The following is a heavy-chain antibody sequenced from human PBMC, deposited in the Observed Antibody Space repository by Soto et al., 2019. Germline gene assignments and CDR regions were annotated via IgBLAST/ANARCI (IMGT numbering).Heavy chain of an antibody. V-gene: IGHV4-4*02. J-gene: IGHJ5*01. CDR2: IYHSGST. CDR1: GGSIPSSNW. D-gene: IGHD4-17*01. Sequence: PSETLSLTCAVSGGSIPSSNWWTWVRQPPGKGLEWIGEIYHSGSTTYRPSLKSRVTIPVDKSKNQFSLNLSSATAADTAVYYCARAPGAVRWFDSWGQGTLVTVSS. CDR3: ARAPGAVRWFDS.